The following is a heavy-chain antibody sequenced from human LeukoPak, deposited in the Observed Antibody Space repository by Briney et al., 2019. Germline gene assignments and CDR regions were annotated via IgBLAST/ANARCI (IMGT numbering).Heavy chain of an antibody. CDR2: ISSSSSYI. CDR1: GFTFSSYS. D-gene: IGHD3-10*01. CDR3: ARDARDHRFTMGSVAIDY. Sequence: PGGSLRLSCAASGFTFSSYSMNWVRQAPGKGLEWVSSISSSSSYIYYADSVKGRFTISRDNAKNPLYLQMNSLRAEDTAVYYCARDARDHRFTMGSVAIDYWGQGTLVTVSS. V-gene: IGHV3-21*01. J-gene: IGHJ4*02.